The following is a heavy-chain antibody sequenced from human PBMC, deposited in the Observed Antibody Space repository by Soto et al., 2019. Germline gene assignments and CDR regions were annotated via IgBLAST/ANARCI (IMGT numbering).Heavy chain of an antibody. Sequence: GGSLRLSCAASGFTFSDYYMSWIRQAPGKGLEWASYISSSGSTIYYADSVKGRFTISRDNAKDSLYLQMNSLRAEDTAVYYCARGYNWNYKVWFDPWGQGTLVT. D-gene: IGHD1-7*01. CDR2: ISSSGSTI. CDR3: ARGYNWNYKVWFDP. V-gene: IGHV3-11*01. J-gene: IGHJ5*02. CDR1: GFTFSDYY.